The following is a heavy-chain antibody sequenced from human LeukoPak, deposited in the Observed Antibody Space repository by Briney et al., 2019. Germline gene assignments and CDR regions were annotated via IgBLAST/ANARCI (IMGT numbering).Heavy chain of an antibody. CDR2: IYSGGST. V-gene: IGHV3-53*01. CDR1: GFTVSSNY. D-gene: IGHD6-13*01. Sequence: GGSLRLSCAASGFTVSSNYMSWVRQAPGKGLEWVSVIYSGGSTYYADSVKGRFTISRDNSKNTLYLQMNSLRAEDTAVYYCARGAAAGTVRNYYYMDVWGKGTTVTVSS. CDR3: ARGAAAGTVRNYYYMDV. J-gene: IGHJ6*03.